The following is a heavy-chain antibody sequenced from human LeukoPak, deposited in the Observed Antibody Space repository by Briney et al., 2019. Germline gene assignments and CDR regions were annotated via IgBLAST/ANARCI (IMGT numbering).Heavy chain of an antibody. V-gene: IGHV3-11*06. Sequence: GGSLRLSCAASGFTFSDYYMSWIRQAPGKGLEWVSSISSSSSYIYYADSVKGRFTISRDNAKNSLYLQMNSLRAEDTAVYYCARDRYCSGGSCYPNWFDPWGQGTLVTVSS. CDR2: ISSSSSYI. CDR1: GFTFSDYY. J-gene: IGHJ5*02. D-gene: IGHD2-15*01. CDR3: ARDRYCSGGSCYPNWFDP.